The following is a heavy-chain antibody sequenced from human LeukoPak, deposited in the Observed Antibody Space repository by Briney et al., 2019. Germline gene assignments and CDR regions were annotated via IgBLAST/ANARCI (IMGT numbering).Heavy chain of an antibody. CDR3: ARVEGIPSPYYFDY. J-gene: IGHJ4*02. CDR2: IYSGGRT. Sequence: GGSLRLSCAVSGFTVSSNYMSWVRQAPGKGLEWVSVIYSGGRTYYADSVKGRFTISRDNSKNTLYLQMNSLRAEDTAVYYCARVEGIPSPYYFDYWGQGTLVTVSS. V-gene: IGHV3-53*01. CDR1: GFTVSSNY. D-gene: IGHD3-10*01.